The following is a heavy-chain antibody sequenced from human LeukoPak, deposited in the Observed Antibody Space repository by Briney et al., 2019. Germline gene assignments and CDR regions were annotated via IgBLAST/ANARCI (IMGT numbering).Heavy chain of an antibody. D-gene: IGHD3-16*02. Sequence: SETLSLTCAVYCGSFSGYYWSWIRQPPGKGLEWIGEINHSGSTNYNPSLKSQVTISVDMSKNQFSLKLSSVTAADTAVYYCARHDLLVWGSYPHPFDYWGQGTLVTVSS. CDR3: ARHDLLVWGSYPHPFDY. V-gene: IGHV4-34*01. J-gene: IGHJ4*02. CDR1: CGSFSGYY. CDR2: INHSGST.